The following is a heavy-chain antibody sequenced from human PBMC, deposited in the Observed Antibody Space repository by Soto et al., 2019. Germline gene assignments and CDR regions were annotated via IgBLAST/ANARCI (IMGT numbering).Heavy chain of an antibody. J-gene: IGHJ6*02. V-gene: IGHV3-21*01. D-gene: IGHD1-20*01. CDR2: ISSRSDI. CDR1: GFTFSTYS. CDR3: AREYNAWPLASGLDV. Sequence: GGSLRLSCVGSGFTFSTYSINWVRQAPGKGLEWVSSISSRSDIYYADSVKGRFTISRDNAKNSVSLQMNSLRAEDTAVYYCAREYNAWPLASGLDVWGQGNTVTVSS.